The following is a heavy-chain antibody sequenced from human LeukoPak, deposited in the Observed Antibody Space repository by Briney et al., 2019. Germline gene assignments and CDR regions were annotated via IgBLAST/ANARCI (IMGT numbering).Heavy chain of an antibody. CDR1: GYTFTGYY. D-gene: IGHD5-18*01. J-gene: IGHJ4*02. V-gene: IGHV7-4-1*02. Sequence: ASVKVSCKASGYTFTGYYMHWVRQAPGQGLEWMGWINTNTGNPTYAQGFTGRYVFSLDTSVSTAYLQISGLKANDAAVYYCGRDPKLGIRGYTYGYIGYWGQGTLVTVSS. CDR3: GRDPKLGIRGYTYGYIGY. CDR2: INTNTGNP.